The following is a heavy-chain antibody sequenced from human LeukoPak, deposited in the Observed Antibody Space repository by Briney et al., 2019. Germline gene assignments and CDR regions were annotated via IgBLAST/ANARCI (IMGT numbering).Heavy chain of an antibody. CDR1: GFTFSSYA. J-gene: IGHJ4*02. CDR3: AKASSGSYYNAYFDY. D-gene: IGHD3-10*01. CDR2: ISGSGGST. Sequence: GGSLRLSCAASGFTFSSYAMSWVRQAPGKGLEWVSAISGSGGSTYYADSVKGRFTISRDNSKNTLYLQMNSLRAEDTAVYYCAKASSGSYYNAYFDYWGQGTLVTVSS. V-gene: IGHV3-23*01.